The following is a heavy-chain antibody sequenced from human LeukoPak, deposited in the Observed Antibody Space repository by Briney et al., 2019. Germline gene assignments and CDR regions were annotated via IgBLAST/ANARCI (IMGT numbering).Heavy chain of an antibody. CDR3: AKDGYSSASSFHYYYYMDV. J-gene: IGHJ6*03. CDR1: GFPFSNYG. D-gene: IGHD2-15*01. V-gene: IGHV3-30*02. Sequence: GGSLRLSCAASGFPFSNYGMHWVRQAPGKGLEWVTFIRYDGSNTYSADSVKGRFTISRDNSKNTLYLQMNSLRSEDTAVYYCAKDGYSSASSFHYYYYMDVWGKGTTVTVSS. CDR2: IRYDGSNT.